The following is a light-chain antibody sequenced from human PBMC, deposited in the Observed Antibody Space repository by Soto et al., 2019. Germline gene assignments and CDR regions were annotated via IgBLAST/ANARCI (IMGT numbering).Light chain of an antibody. V-gene: IGKV1-5*01. CDR1: QSVTAR. Sequence: DSQLTQSPSTLSASVADRVTITCRASQSVTARLAWYQQKPGKAPKLLIYDASILERGVPSRFSGSGSGTEFTLTISSLQPDDFATYYCQQYNSFSLTFGGGTKVDIK. CDR2: DAS. CDR3: QQYNSFSLT. J-gene: IGKJ4*01.